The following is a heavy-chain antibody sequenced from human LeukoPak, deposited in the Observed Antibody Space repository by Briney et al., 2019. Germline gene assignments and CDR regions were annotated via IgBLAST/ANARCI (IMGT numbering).Heavy chain of an antibody. Sequence: SETLSLTCTVSGGSISSYYWSWIRQRPGKGLEWIGYIHYSGSTNYNSSLKSRVTISVDTSKNQFSLKLSSVTAADTAVYYCARGNEGATTYYYYYMDVWGKGTTVTVSS. V-gene: IGHV4-59*01. D-gene: IGHD1-26*01. CDR1: GGSISSYY. CDR3: ARGNEGATTYYYYYMDV. CDR2: IHYSGST. J-gene: IGHJ6*03.